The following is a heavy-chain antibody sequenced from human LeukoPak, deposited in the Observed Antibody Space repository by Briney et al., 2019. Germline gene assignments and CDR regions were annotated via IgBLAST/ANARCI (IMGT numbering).Heavy chain of an antibody. CDR3: ARKQWLAVAD. V-gene: IGHV4-4*02. J-gene: IGHJ4*02. CDR1: GGSISSSTW. Sequence: SGTLSLTCAVSGGSISSSTWWSWVRQPPGKGLEWIGEINHSGSTDYNPSLKSRVTISVDKSNNQFSPKLNSVTAADTAVYYCARKQWLAVADWGQGTLVTVSS. CDR2: INHSGST. D-gene: IGHD6-19*01.